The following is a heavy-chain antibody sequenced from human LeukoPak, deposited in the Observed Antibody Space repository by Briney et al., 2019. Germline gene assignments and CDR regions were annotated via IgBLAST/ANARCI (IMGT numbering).Heavy chain of an antibody. CDR1: GGSISSGGYY. J-gene: IGHJ5*02. D-gene: IGHD2-2*02. V-gene: IGHV4-31*03. Sequence: SETLSLTCTVSGGSISSGGYYWSWIRQHPGEGLEWIGYIYYSGSTYYNPSLKSRVTISVDTSKNQFSLKLSSVTAADTAVYYCARVAAAIRGWFNPWGQGTLVTVSS. CDR2: IYYSGST. CDR3: ARVAAAIRGWFNP.